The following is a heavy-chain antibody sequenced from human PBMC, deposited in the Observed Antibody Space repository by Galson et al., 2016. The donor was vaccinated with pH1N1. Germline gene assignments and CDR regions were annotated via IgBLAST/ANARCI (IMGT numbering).Heavy chain of an antibody. CDR3: ARDGRRFYDNSAYYPSFLDY. Sequence: SVKVSCKASGGPFSTYAFNWVRQAPGQGLEWVGGIIPSFGTTNFPQKFRDRLTITTDESTSTTYMELSSLRFVDTAIYYCARDGRRFYDNSAYYPSFLDYWGQGTLITVSS. J-gene: IGHJ4*02. CDR1: GGPFSTYA. V-gene: IGHV1-69*05. CDR2: IIPSFGTT. D-gene: IGHD3-22*01.